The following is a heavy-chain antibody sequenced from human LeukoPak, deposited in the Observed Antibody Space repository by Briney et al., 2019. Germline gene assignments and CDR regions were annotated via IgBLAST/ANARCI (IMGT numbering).Heavy chain of an antibody. J-gene: IGHJ4*02. D-gene: IGHD3-22*01. CDR2: IIPIFGTA. Sequence: SVKVSCKASGGTFSSYAISWVRQAPGQGLEWMGGIIPIFGTANYAQKFQGRVTITADESTSTAYMELSSLRSEDTAVYYCARGGRAYYDSSGYWGQGALVTVSS. CDR3: ARGGRAYYDSSGY. V-gene: IGHV1-69*01. CDR1: GGTFSSYA.